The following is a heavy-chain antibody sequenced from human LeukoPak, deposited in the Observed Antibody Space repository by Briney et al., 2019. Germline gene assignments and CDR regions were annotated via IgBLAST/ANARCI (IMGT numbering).Heavy chain of an antibody. Sequence: ASVEVSCKASGYSFTSSGISWVRQAPGQGLEWMGWISVYNGNTKYAQRFQGRVTMTTDTSTSTAYMELRSLRSDDTAVYYCARDGQRRDGYNYVDYWGQGTLVTVSS. D-gene: IGHD5-24*01. V-gene: IGHV1-18*01. CDR3: ARDGQRRDGYNYVDY. CDR2: ISVYNGNT. J-gene: IGHJ4*02. CDR1: GYSFTSSG.